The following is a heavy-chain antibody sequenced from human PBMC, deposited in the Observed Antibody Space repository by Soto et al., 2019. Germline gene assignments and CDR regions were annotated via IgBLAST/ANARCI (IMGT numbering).Heavy chain of an antibody. CDR3: ALSLPWLSSEYVVDY. CDR2: IYLDDDK. V-gene: IGHV2-5*02. Sequence: QITLKESGPTLVKPTQTLTLTCTFSGISLSISGVGVGWIRQPPGKALEWLALIYLDDDKGYSPSLKSRLTFTQDTSKIQVVLTMTTMDPVDTATYYCALSLPWLSSEYVVDYWGQGTLVTVSS. CDR1: GISLSISGVG. J-gene: IGHJ4*02. D-gene: IGHD3-16*01.